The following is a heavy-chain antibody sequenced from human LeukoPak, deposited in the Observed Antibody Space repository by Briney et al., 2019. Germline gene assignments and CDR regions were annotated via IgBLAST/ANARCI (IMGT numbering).Heavy chain of an antibody. V-gene: IGHV3-30-3*01. CDR1: RFTFSSYA. J-gene: IGHJ5*02. D-gene: IGHD4-17*01. CDR3: ARNYGDYVGDWFDP. Sequence: GGSLRLSCAASRFTFSSYAMHWVRQAPGKGLEWVAVISYDGSNKYYADSVKGRFTISRDNSKNTLYLQMNSLRAEDTAVYYCARNYGDYVGDWFDPWGQGTLVTVSP. CDR2: ISYDGSNK.